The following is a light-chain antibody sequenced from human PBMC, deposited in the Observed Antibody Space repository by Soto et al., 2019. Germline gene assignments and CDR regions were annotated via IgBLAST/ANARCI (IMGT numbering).Light chain of an antibody. V-gene: IGKV1-9*01. CDR2: AAS. CDR3: EQLSSYPPVT. J-gene: IGKJ5*01. Sequence: DIQLTQSPSSLSASVGDRVTITCRASQGIGSSLAWYQQKPGKAPMLLIYAASTLQTGVPSRFSGSGSGTEFTLTVSSLQPEDFATYYCEQLSSYPPVTFGQGTRLEIK. CDR1: QGIGSS.